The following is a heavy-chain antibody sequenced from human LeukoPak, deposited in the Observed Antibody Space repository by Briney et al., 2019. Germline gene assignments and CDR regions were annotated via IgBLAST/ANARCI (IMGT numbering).Heavy chain of an antibody. Sequence: PSETLSLTCTVSGGSISSYYWSWIRRPPGKGLEWIGYIYYSGSTNYNPSLKSRVTISVDTSKNQFSLKLSSVTAADTAVYYCARDRRGNYYMDVWGKGTTVTVSS. CDR2: IYYSGST. CDR3: ARDRRGNYYMDV. J-gene: IGHJ6*03. D-gene: IGHD3-16*01. V-gene: IGHV4-59*01. CDR1: GGSISSYY.